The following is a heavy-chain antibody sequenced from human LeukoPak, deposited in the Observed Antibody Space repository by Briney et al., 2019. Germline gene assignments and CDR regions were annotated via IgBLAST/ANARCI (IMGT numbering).Heavy chain of an antibody. V-gene: IGHV3-7*01. CDR1: GFSFSNYW. D-gene: IGHD6-19*01. Sequence: PGGSLRLSCAASGFSFSNYWMGWVRQAPGKGLEWVANIKQDGSERYYADSVKGRFTISRDNAKNSLYLQMNSLRAEDTAVYYCAREGWHDDFWGQGTLVTVSS. J-gene: IGHJ4*02. CDR2: IKQDGSER. CDR3: AREGWHDDF.